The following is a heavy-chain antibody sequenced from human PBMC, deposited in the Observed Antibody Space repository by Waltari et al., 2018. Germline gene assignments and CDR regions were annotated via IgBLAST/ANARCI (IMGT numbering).Heavy chain of an antibody. CDR2: IYSGGST. D-gene: IGHD6-13*01. CDR1: GFTVSSNY. V-gene: IGHV3-53*02. J-gene: IGHJ4*02. CDR3: ASPGAAAGTDRAAHLR. Sequence: EVQLVETGGGLIQPGGSLRLSCAASGFTVSSNYMSWVRQAPGKGLEWVSVIYSGGSTYYADSVKGRFTISRDNSKNTLYLQMNSLRAEDTAVYYCASPGAAAGTDRAAHLRWGQGTLVTVSS.